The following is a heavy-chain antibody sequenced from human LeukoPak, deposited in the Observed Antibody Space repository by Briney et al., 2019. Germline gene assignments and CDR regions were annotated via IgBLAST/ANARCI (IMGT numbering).Heavy chain of an antibody. CDR1: GGSISSSSYY. Sequence: SETLSLTCTVSGGSISSSSYYWGWIRQPPGKGLEWIGSIYYSGSTYYNPSLKSRVTISVDTSKNQFSLKLSSVTAADTAVYYCARLRSIAAAVRSNPIIYYFDYWGQGTLVTVSS. CDR3: ARLRSIAAAVRSNPIIYYFDY. D-gene: IGHD6-13*01. CDR2: IYYSGST. V-gene: IGHV4-39*01. J-gene: IGHJ4*02.